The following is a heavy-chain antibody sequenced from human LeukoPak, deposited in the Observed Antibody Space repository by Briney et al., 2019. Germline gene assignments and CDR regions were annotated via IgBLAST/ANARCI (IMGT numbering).Heavy chain of an antibody. D-gene: IGHD3-10*01. CDR3: ARGVDTMVRGVRGYYYYMDV. CDR2: VFYSGST. V-gene: IGHV4-59*12. CDR1: GGSISSYY. Sequence: PSETLSLTCSVSGGSISSYYWTWVRQPPGKGLEWIGNVFYSGSTNYNPALKSRVTISVDTSKNQFSLKLSSVTAADTAVYYCARGVDTMVRGVRGYYYYMDVWGKGTTVTVSS. J-gene: IGHJ6*03.